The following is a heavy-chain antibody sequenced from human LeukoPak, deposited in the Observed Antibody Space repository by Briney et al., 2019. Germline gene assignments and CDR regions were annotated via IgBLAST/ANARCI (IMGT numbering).Heavy chain of an antibody. J-gene: IGHJ4*02. D-gene: IGHD3-22*01. CDR1: GYTFTGYY. CDR2: INPNSGGT. V-gene: IGHV1-2*02. Sequence: ASVKVSCKASGYTFTGYYMHWVRQAPGHGLEWMGWINPNSGGTNYAQKFQGRVTMTRDTSISTAYMELSRLRSDDTAVYYCARETQYYYDSSGTYYFDYWGQGTLVTVSS. CDR3: ARETQYYYDSSGTYYFDY.